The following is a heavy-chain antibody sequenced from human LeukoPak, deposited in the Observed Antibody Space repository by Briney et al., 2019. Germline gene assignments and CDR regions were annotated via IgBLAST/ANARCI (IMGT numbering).Heavy chain of an antibody. D-gene: IGHD5-24*01. CDR1: GFTFSSYA. CDR2: ISSNGGST. J-gene: IGHJ3*02. CDR3: ARAQRWLQTGAFDI. V-gene: IGHV3-64*01. Sequence: GGSLRLSCAASGFTFSSYAMHWVRQAPGKGLEYVSAISSNGGSTYYANSVKGRFTISRDNSKNTLYLQMGSLRAEDMAVYYCARAQRWLQTGAFDIWGQGTMVTVSS.